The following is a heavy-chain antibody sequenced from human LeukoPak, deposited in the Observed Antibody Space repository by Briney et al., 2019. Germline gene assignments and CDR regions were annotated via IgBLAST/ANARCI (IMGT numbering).Heavy chain of an antibody. CDR1: GLTFDDYA. V-gene: IGHV3-9*01. D-gene: IGHD3-16*01. J-gene: IGHJ4*02. Sequence: GRSLRLSCAASGLTFDDYAMLWVRHATGKGLEWVSGISWNSGSIDYADSVKGRFTISRDNAKNSLYLQMNSLRAEDTALYYCAKGAIMITFGGVLSYWGQGTLVTVSS. CDR2: ISWNSGSI. CDR3: AKGAIMITFGGVLSY.